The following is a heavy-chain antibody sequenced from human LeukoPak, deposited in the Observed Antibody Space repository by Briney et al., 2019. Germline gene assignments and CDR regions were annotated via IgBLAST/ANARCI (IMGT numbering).Heavy chain of an antibody. D-gene: IGHD2-2*03. V-gene: IGHV3-23*01. CDR3: VKEVTGYGYFDY. CDR2: LNGGRT. Sequence: GGSLRLSCVASGFTFSNYAMSRVRQAPGKGLEWIAALNGGRTFFQDSVRGRFTISRDNSKNTLYLQLNSLRGDDTAVYYYVKEVTGYGYFDYWGRGTLVTVSS. J-gene: IGHJ4*02. CDR1: GFTFSNYA.